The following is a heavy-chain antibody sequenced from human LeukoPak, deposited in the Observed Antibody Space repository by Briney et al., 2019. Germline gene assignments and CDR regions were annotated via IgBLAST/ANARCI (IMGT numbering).Heavy chain of an antibody. CDR3: ARLDYSNTLGWYFDL. J-gene: IGHJ2*01. CDR2: IYYSGST. Sequence: SETLSLTCTVSGGSISSYYWSWIRQPPGKGLEWIGYIYYSGSTNFNPSLKSRVTISVDTSKSQFSLKLSSVTAADTAVYYCARLDYSNTLGWYFDLWGRGTLVTVSS. D-gene: IGHD4-11*01. CDR1: GGSISSYY. V-gene: IGHV4-59*01.